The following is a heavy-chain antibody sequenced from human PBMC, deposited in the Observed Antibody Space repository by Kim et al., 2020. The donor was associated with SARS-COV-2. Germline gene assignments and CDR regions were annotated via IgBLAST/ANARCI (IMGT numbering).Heavy chain of an antibody. J-gene: IGHJ4*02. CDR3: ARAENYYDSSGYLDY. V-gene: IGHV4-34*01. Sequence: SETLSLTCAVYGGSFSGYYWSWIRQPPGKGLEWIGEINHSVSTNYNPSLKSRVTISVDTSKNQFSLKLSSVTAADTAVYYCARAENYYDSSGYLDYWGQG. CDR2: INHSVST. D-gene: IGHD3-22*01. CDR1: GGSFSGYY.